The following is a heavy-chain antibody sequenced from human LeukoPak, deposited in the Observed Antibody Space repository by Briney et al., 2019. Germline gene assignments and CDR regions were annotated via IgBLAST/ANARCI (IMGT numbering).Heavy chain of an antibody. V-gene: IGHV3-23*01. CDR3: ARGGWNY. CDR2: TSSSDPGT. CDR1: GFPLSSYA. J-gene: IGHJ4*02. Sequence: GGSLRLSCAASGFPLSSYAMSWVRQASGKGLEWVSATSSSDPGTYYADSVRGWFTISRDNSKNTLYLQLNSLRVEDAGVYYCARGGWNYWGQGTLVTVSS. D-gene: IGHD3-22*01.